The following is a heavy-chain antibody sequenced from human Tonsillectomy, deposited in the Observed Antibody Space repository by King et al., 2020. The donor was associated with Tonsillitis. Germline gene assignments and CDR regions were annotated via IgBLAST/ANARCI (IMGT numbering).Heavy chain of an antibody. J-gene: IGHJ2*01. CDR2: IYPGDSDT. D-gene: IGHD5-18*01. CDR3: ARRPDTAMVKDWYFDR. CDR1: GYSFTNYW. Sequence: QLVQSGAEVKKPGESLKISSKASGYSFTNYWIGWVRQMPGKGLEWMGIIYPGDSDTRYSPSFQGQVTISAHKSISIAYLQWSSLKASDTAIYYCARRPDTAMVKDWYFDRWGRGTLVTVSS. V-gene: IGHV5-51*03.